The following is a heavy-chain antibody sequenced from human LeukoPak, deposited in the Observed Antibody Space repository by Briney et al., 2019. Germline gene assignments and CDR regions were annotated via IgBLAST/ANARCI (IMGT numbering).Heavy chain of an antibody. CDR2: ISDAGGTT. V-gene: IGHV3-23*01. CDR3: AKSLLRPGY. CDR1: GFTFSSYA. D-gene: IGHD3-3*01. Sequence: PGGSLRLSCAASGFTFSSYAMSWVRQAPGKGLEWVSVISDAGGTTYYADSAKGRFTISRDNSKNTLYLQMNSLRAEDTAVYYCAKSLLRPGYWGQGTLVTVSS. J-gene: IGHJ4*02.